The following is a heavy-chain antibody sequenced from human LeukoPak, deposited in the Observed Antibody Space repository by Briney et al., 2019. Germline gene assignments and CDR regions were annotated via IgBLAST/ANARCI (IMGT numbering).Heavy chain of an antibody. V-gene: IGHV1-69*13. D-gene: IGHD3-22*01. CDR2: IIPIFGTA. CDR3: ARGWDYDSGGRSTAYVY. CDR1: GGSFSNYA. Sequence: GASVKVSCKASGGSFSNYAINWVRQAPGQGLEWMGGIIPIFGTANYAQKFQGKVTITADESTSTAYMELSSLRSEDTAIYYCARGWDYDSGGRSTAYVYWGQGTLVSVSS. J-gene: IGHJ4*02.